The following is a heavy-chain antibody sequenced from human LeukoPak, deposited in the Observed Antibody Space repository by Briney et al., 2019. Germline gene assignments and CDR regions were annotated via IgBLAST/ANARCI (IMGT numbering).Heavy chain of an antibody. Sequence: PGGSLRLSRVASGFTFGDYDLHWVRQPTGKGLEWVSAIRSIGVRFYSGSVKGRFTISRENANNTLYLPMNSLRVGDTAVYYCVIVYSSGRYANAFDIWGRGTMVIVSS. V-gene: IGHV3-13*01. J-gene: IGHJ3*02. D-gene: IGHD6-19*01. CDR1: GFTFGDYD. CDR2: IRSIGVR. CDR3: VIVYSSGRYANAFDI.